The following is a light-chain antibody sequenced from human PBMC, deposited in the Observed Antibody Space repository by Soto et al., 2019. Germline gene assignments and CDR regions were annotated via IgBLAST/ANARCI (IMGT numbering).Light chain of an antibody. CDR3: QQFAKSST. CDR2: DAT. J-gene: IGKJ1*01. CDR1: HNIERW. Sequence: IQMTQSPSTLSASVGDRVTITCRASHNIERWMAWYQQKRGRAPSLPIFDATTLHSGVPSRFSGGGSGTEFTLTSNARLPDDFATYYCQQFAKSSTFGQGTTVEIK. V-gene: IGKV1-5*01.